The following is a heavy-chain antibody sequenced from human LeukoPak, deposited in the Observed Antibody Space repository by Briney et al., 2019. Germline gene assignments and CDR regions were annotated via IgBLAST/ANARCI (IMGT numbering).Heavy chain of an antibody. V-gene: IGHV3-7*01. D-gene: IGHD5-24*01. Sequence: PGGSLRLSCAASGFTVSSNYMSWVRQAPGKGLEWVANIKQDGSEKYYVDSVKGRFTISRDNAKNSLYLQMNSLRAEDTAVYYCARRRWLDYWGQGTLVTVSS. J-gene: IGHJ4*02. CDR2: IKQDGSEK. CDR3: ARRRWLDY. CDR1: GFTVSSNY.